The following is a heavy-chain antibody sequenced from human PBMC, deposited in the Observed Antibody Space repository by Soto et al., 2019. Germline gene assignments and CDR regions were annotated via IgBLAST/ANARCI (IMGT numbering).Heavy chain of an antibody. CDR3: ARDKGGEFLKGSGMDV. J-gene: IGHJ6*02. CDR2: IYHNGET. D-gene: IGHD3-10*01. Sequence: QMQLQESGPGLVKPSETLSLICSVSGDSITAYYLSWLRQSPGKELEWIGYIYHNGETNYNPSLXGXVXIXSDTSKTQFSLRLSSVTAADTGVYYCARDKGGEFLKGSGMDVWGQGTTVIVSS. V-gene: IGHV4-59*01. CDR1: GDSITAYY.